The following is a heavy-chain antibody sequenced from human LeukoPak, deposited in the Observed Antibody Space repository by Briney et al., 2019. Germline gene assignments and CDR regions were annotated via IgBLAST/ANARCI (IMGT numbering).Heavy chain of an antibody. V-gene: IGHV4-34*01. CDR2: INHSGST. CDR3: AKEFESSGYYVRPGDDAFDI. Sequence: PSETLSLTCAVYGGSFSGYYWSWIRQPPGKGLEWIGEINHSGSTNYNPSLKSRVTISVDTSKNRFSLKLSSVTAADTAVYYCAKEFESSGYYVRPGDDAFDIWGQGTMVTVSS. D-gene: IGHD3-22*01. J-gene: IGHJ3*02. CDR1: GGSFSGYY.